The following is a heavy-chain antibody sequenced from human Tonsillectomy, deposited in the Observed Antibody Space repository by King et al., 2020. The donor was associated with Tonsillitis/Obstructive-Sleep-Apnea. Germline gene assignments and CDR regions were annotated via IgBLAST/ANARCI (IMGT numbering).Heavy chain of an antibody. D-gene: IGHD2-8*01. J-gene: IGHJ4*01. CDR3: ARDICTNGVCYRFDY. Sequence: VQLQESGPGLVKPSQTLSLTCTVSGGSISSGGYYWSCIRQHPWKGLEWIGYIYYSWSTYYNPSLKIRVTISVDTSKNQFSLKLSSVTAAETAVYYCARDICTNGVCYRFDYWGQVTLVTVSS. V-gene: IGHV4-31*03. CDR1: GGSISSGGYY. CDR2: IYYSWST.